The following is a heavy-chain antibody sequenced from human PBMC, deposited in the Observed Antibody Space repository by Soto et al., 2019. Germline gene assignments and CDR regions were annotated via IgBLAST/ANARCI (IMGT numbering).Heavy chain of an antibody. CDR3: ARLEMATIGGFDY. D-gene: IGHD5-12*01. Sequence: QVQLQESGPGLVKPSQTLSLTYTVSGGSISSGGYYWSWIRQHPGKGLEWIGYIYYSGSTYYNPSPMSRVTISVDTSTNQCSLKLSSVIAADTAVYYCARLEMATIGGFDYWGQGTLVTVSS. CDR1: GGSISSGGYY. V-gene: IGHV4-31*03. CDR2: IYYSGST. J-gene: IGHJ4*02.